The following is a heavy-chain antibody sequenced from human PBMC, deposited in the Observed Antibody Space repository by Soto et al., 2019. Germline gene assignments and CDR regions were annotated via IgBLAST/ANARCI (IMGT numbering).Heavy chain of an antibody. V-gene: IGHV4-30-4*01. J-gene: IGHJ4*02. CDR2: IYYSGST. D-gene: IGHD5-18*01. CDR3: ARFPRGYSYAFHY. Sequence: NPSETLSLTCTVSGGSISSGDYYWSWIRQPPGKGLEWIGYIYYSGSTYYNPSLKSRVTMSVDTSKNQFPLKLSSVTAADTAVYYCARFPRGYSYAFHYWGQGALVTVSS. CDR1: GGSISSGDYY.